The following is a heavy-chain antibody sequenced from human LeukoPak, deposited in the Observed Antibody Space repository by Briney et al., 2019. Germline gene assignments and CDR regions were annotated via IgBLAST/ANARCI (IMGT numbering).Heavy chain of an antibody. V-gene: IGHV3-74*01. J-gene: IGHJ4*02. D-gene: IGHD3-22*01. Sequence: PGGSLRLSCAASGFTFSSYWMHWVRQVRGKGLVWVSRINTDGSSTSYADSVKGRFTISRDNAKNTLYLQMNSLRAEDTAVYYCARGMVADSSGYYDYWGQGTLVTVSS. CDR1: GFTFSSYW. CDR2: INTDGSST. CDR3: ARGMVADSSGYYDY.